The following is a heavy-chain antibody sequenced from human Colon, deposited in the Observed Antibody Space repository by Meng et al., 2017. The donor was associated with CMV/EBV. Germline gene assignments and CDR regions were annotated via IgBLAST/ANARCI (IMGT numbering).Heavy chain of an antibody. CDR2: ISSSSSYI. CDR1: GFTFDDYA. D-gene: IGHD2-2*01. CDR3: ARAPGGGLSTVVVPAATSGWFDP. Sequence: SCAASGFTFDDYAMHWVRQAPGKGLEWVSSISSSSSYIYYADSVKGRFTISRDNAKNSLYLQMNSLRAEDTAVYYCARAPGGGLSTVVVPAATSGWFDPWGQGTLVTVSS. V-gene: IGHV3-21*01. J-gene: IGHJ5*02.